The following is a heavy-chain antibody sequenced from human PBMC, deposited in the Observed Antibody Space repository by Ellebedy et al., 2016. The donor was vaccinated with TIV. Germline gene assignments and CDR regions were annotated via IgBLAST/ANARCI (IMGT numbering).Heavy chain of an antibody. CDR3: ASLGGYELFDY. D-gene: IGHD5-12*01. J-gene: IGHJ4*02. CDR2: INPSSGGT. CDR1: GYTFTGYY. Sequence: AASVKVSCKASGYTFTGYYIYWVRHPPGQRLESIGWINPSSGGTNYAQKFQGRLTMTRDTSISTAYMELSRLRSDDTAVYYGASLGGYELFDYWGQGTLVTVSS. V-gene: IGHV1-2*02.